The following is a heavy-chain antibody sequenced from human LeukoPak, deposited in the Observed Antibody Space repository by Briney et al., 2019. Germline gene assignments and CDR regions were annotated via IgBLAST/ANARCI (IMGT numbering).Heavy chain of an antibody. V-gene: IGHV3-64D*06. CDR2: INYNGGTT. J-gene: IGHJ4*02. Sequence: PGGSLRLSCSASGFTFSIYAMQWARQAPGKGLEYVSGINYNGGTTYYADSVKGRFTISRDNSKNTVYLQMSSLRAEDTAVYYCVKEWQFEFWGQGTQVTVSS. CDR3: VKEWQFEF. CDR1: GFTFSIYA. D-gene: IGHD5-12*01.